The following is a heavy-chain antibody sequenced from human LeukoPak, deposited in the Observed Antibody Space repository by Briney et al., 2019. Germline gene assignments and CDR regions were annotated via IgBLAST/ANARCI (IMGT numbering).Heavy chain of an antibody. J-gene: IGHJ4*02. Sequence: ASVKVSCKASGGTFSSYAVSWVRQAPGQGLEWMGGIIPIFGTANYAQKFQGRVTITADKSTSTAYMELSSLRSEDTAVYYCASGSVAARSYSSGWYWGYWGQGTLVTVSS. CDR2: IIPIFGTA. CDR1: GGTFSSYA. V-gene: IGHV1-69*06. CDR3: ASGSVAARSYSSGWYWGY. D-gene: IGHD6-19*01.